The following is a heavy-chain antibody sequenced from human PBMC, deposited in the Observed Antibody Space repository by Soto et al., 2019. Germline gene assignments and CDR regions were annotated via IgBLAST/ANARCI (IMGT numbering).Heavy chain of an antibody. CDR3: ARGGHYYDFWSGYPWAYYYYYGMDV. J-gene: IGHJ6*02. CDR1: GFTFSSYA. Sequence: QVQLVESGGGVVQPGRSLRLSCAASGFTFSSYAMHWVRQAPGKGLEWVAVISDDGSNKYYADSVKGRFTISRDNPKNTLYLQMNSLRAEDTAVYYCARGGHYYDFWSGYPWAYYYYYGMDVWGQGTTVTVSS. V-gene: IGHV3-30-3*01. D-gene: IGHD3-3*01. CDR2: ISDDGSNK.